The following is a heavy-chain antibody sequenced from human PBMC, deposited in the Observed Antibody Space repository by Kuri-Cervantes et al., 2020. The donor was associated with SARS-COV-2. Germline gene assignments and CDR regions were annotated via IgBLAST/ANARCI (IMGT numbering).Heavy chain of an antibody. J-gene: IGHJ5*02. CDR1: GFTFSNAW. Sequence: GGSLRLSCAASGFTFSNAWMSWVRQAPGKGLEWVSSISSSSSYIYYADSVKGRFTISRDNAKNSLYLQMNSLRAEDTAVYYCASEDSGSYFRGRGMFDPWGQGTLVTVSS. CDR2: ISSSSSYI. V-gene: IGHV3-21*01. CDR3: ASEDSGSYFRGRGMFDP. D-gene: IGHD1-26*01.